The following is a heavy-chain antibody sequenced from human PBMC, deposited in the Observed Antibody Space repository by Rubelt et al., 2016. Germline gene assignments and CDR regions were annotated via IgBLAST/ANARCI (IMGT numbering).Heavy chain of an antibody. Sequence: QVQLQQWGAGLLKPSETLSLTCAVYGGSFSGYYWSWIRQPPGKGLEWIGEINHSGSTNYNPALKSRVTISVDTSKNQFSLKVGSVTAADTAVYYCARGRRGSSSWLGRDYYGMDVWGQGTTVTVSS. CDR2: INHSGST. J-gene: IGHJ6*02. CDR1: GGSFSGYY. D-gene: IGHD6-13*01. V-gene: IGHV4-34*01. CDR3: ARGRRGSSSWLGRDYYGMDV.